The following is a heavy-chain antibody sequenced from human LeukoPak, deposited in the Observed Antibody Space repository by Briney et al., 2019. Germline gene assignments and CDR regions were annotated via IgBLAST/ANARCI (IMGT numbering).Heavy chain of an antibody. CDR3: ARQDFGSGILPGY. V-gene: IGHV4-39*01. J-gene: IGHJ4*02. CDR1: GGSISSYY. D-gene: IGHD3-10*01. CDR2: VYYTGST. Sequence: PSETLSLTCTVSGGSISSYYWGWIRQPPGKGLEWIATVYYTGSTYYNPSLKSRVTISIDTSKSHFSLKLSSVTAADMAVYYCARQDFGSGILPGYWGQGTLVTVSS.